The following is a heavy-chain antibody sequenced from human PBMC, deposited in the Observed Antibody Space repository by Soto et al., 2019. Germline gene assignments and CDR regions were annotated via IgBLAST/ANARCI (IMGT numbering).Heavy chain of an antibody. D-gene: IGHD6-6*01. J-gene: IGHJ5*02. CDR2: ISTYDGNT. CDR3: ARKSTSSSWFGR. CDR1: GYTFSSYS. Sequence: QVQLMQSGGEVRKPGASVKVSCKASGYTFSSYSITWVRQAPGQGLEWMGWISTYDGNTNYAQKFQDRVTMTTDTATTTADMELRSLRFDDTAVYYCARKSTSSSWFGRWGQGTLVTVSS. V-gene: IGHV1-18*01.